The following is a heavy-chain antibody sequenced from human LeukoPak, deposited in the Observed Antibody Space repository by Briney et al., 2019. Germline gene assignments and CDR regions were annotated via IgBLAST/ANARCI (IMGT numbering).Heavy chain of an antibody. J-gene: IGHJ4*02. D-gene: IGHD3-10*01. Sequence: QPGGSLRLSCAASGFIFSSYGMYWVRQAPGKGLEWVAFIRYDGSNKYYADSVKGRFTISRDNAKNSLYLQMNSLRAEDTAVYYCARVGAITRAFDYWGQGTLVTVSS. CDR3: ARVGAITRAFDY. CDR1: GFIFSSYG. V-gene: IGHV3-30*02. CDR2: IRYDGSNK.